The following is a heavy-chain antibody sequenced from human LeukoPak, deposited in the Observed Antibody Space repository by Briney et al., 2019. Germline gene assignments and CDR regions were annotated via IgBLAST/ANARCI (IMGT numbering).Heavy chain of an antibody. D-gene: IGHD5-18*01. CDR2: IWYDGSNK. CDR1: GFTFSSYG. CDR3: ASGYGGYSYGSYYYYMDV. V-gene: IGHV3-33*01. Sequence: PGRSLRLSCAASGFTFSSYGMHWVRQAPGKGLEWVAVIWYDGSNKYYADSVKGRFTISRDNSKNTLYLQMNSLRAEDTAVYYCASGYGGYSYGSYYYYMDVWGKGTTVTVSS. J-gene: IGHJ6*03.